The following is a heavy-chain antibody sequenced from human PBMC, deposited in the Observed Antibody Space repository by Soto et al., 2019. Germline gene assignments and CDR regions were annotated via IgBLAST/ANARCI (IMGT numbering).Heavy chain of an antibody. CDR1: GYSFTSYW. CDR3: ARYQLLYPYYYYGMDV. CDR2: IDPSDSYT. Sequence: GESLKISCKGSGYSFTSYWISWVRQMPGKGLEWMGRIDPSDSYTNYSPSFQGHVTISADKSISTAYLQWSSLKASDTAMYYCARYQLLYPYYYYGMDVWGQGTTVTVSS. V-gene: IGHV5-10-1*01. J-gene: IGHJ6*02. D-gene: IGHD2-2*02.